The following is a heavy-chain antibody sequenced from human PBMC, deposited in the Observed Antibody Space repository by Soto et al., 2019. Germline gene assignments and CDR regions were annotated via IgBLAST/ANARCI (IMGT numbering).Heavy chain of an antibody. D-gene: IGHD3-10*01. V-gene: IGHV3-33*01. CDR1: GFTFSNYG. CDR3: AIADVSSGNGMDL. CDR2: ILNDGSNT. J-gene: IGHJ6*02. Sequence: VQLVESGGGVVQPGRSLRLSCAASGFTFSNYGMHWVRQAPGKGLEWVAVILNDGSNTYHADSVKDRFTISRDNSKNMLFLQMNSLRADITAVSYCAIADVSSGNGMDLWGQGTTVTVS.